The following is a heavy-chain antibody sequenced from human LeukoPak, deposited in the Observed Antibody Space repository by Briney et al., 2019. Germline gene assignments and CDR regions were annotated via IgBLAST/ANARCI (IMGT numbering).Heavy chain of an antibody. CDR1: GFSFSSYA. Sequence: PGGSLRLSCAASGFSFSSYAIYWVRQAPGKGQGWVAVIWSDGNNKYYSDSVKGRFTISRDNSNNTLYLEMNSLRAEDTAVYYCARDGLTDSSGYTVIDNWGQGTLVTVSS. D-gene: IGHD3-22*01. CDR3: ARDGLTDSSGYTVIDN. V-gene: IGHV3-33*07. CDR2: IWSDGNNK. J-gene: IGHJ4*02.